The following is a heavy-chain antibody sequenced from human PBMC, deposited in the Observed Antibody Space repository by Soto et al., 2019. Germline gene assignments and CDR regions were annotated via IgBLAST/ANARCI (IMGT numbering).Heavy chain of an antibody. V-gene: IGHV4-38-2*01. Sequence: SETLSLTCAVSGYSISSGYYWGWIRQPPGRGLEWIGSISHSGTTYYNPSLRSRVTISIDTSNNQFSLKLSSATAADTAVYYCARASGGNSGWGHWSDPWGQGTLVTVSS. D-gene: IGHD2-21*02. CDR1: GYSISSGYY. CDR3: ARASGGNSGWGHWSDP. CDR2: ISHSGTT. J-gene: IGHJ5*02.